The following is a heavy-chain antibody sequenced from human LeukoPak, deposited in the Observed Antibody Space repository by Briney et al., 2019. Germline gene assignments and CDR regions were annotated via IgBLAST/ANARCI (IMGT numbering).Heavy chain of an antibody. D-gene: IGHD3-16*01. J-gene: IGHJ4*02. Sequence: PSETLSLTCAVSGGSISSGGYSWSWIRQPPGKGLEWIGYIYYSGSTYYNPSLKSRVTISVDTSKNQFSLKLSSVTAADTAVYYCAREGGIYWGQGTLVTVSS. CDR1: GGSISSGGYS. CDR3: AREGGIY. CDR2: IYYSGST. V-gene: IGHV4-30-2*01.